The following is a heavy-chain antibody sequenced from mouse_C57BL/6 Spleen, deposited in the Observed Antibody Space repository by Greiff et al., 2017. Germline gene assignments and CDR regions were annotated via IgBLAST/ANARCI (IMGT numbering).Heavy chain of an antibody. CDR2: IDPETGGT. J-gene: IGHJ3*01. CDR3: NWDGAY. Sequence: QVQLKQSGAELVRPGASVTLSCKASGYTFTDYEMHWVKQTPVHGLEWIGAIDPETGGTAYNQKFKGKAILTADKSSSTAYMELRSLTSEDSAVYYCNWDGAYWGQGTLVTVSA. D-gene: IGHD4-1*01. CDR1: GYTFTDYE. V-gene: IGHV1-15*01.